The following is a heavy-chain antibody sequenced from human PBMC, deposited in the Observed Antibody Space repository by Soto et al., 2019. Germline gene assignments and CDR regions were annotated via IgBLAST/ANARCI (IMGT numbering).Heavy chain of an antibody. J-gene: IGHJ5*02. CDR2: VTVTGGST. D-gene: IGHD3-10*01. V-gene: IGHV3-23*01. Sequence: GGSLRLSCAASAISFNTYGVTWVRQARGKGLEWVSTVTVTGGSTYYADSVKGRFTISRDRSNYTVSLLLNSLRVEDTAIYYCAGQRSPEGWFDPWGQGTLVTVSS. CDR1: AISFNTYG. CDR3: AGQRSPEGWFDP.